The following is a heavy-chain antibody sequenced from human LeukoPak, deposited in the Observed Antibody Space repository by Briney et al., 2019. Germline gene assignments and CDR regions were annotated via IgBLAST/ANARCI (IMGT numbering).Heavy chain of an antibody. CDR1: GFTFSSYA. CDR3: AKRYGSGSYGYFDY. Sequence: GGSLRLSCAASGFTFSSYAMSWVRQAPGKGLEWVSAISGSGGSTYYADSVKGRFTISRDNSKNTLYLQMDSLRAEDTAVYYCAKRYGSGSYGYFDYWGQGTLVTVSS. D-gene: IGHD3-10*01. V-gene: IGHV3-23*01. CDR2: ISGSGGST. J-gene: IGHJ4*02.